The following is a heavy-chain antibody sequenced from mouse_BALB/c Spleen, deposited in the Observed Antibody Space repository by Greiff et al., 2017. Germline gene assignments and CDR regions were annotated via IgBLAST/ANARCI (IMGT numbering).Heavy chain of an antibody. J-gene: IGHJ4*01. V-gene: IGHV5-9-3*01. D-gene: IGHD2-4*01. CDR3: ARQGYDYDDY. Sequence: EVKVEESGGGLVKPGGSLKLSCAASGFTFSSYAMSWVRQTPEKRLEWVATISSGGSYTYYPDSVKGRFTISRDNAKNTLYLQMSSLRSEDTAMYYCARQGYDYDDYWGQGTSVTVSS. CDR1: GFTFSSYA. CDR2: ISSGGSYT.